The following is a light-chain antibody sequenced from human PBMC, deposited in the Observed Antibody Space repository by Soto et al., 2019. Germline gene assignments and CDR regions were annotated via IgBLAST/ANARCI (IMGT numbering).Light chain of an antibody. CDR1: SSDVGGYNY. Sequence: QSALTQPASVSGSPGQSITISCTGTSSDVGGYNYVSWYQHHPGKAPKLMIYEVSNRPSGVSNRFSGSKSGNTASLTISGLQAEDEADYYCSSYTGRSTPVFGGGTQLTVL. CDR3: SSYTGRSTPV. CDR2: EVS. J-gene: IGLJ2*01. V-gene: IGLV2-14*01.